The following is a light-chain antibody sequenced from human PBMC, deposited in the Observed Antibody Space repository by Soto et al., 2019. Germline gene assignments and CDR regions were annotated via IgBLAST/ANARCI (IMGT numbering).Light chain of an antibody. Sequence: DIVMTQSPDSLAVSLGERATINCRSSRNILYNSNNKNYLAWFQQKSGQPPKLLFYWASARESGVPDRFSASGSGTNFTLTISSLQAEDVAVYYCQQYYSTCWTFGQGTKVEIK. V-gene: IGKV4-1*01. CDR3: QQYYSTCWT. CDR2: WAS. J-gene: IGKJ1*01. CDR1: RNILYNSNNKNY.